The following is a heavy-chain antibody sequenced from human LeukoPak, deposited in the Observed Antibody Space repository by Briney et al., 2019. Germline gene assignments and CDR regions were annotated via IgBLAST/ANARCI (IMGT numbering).Heavy chain of an antibody. D-gene: IGHD5-18*01. V-gene: IGHV4-61*02. CDR2: IYTSGST. CDR3: AREGYSYGYDY. J-gene: IGHJ4*02. CDR1: GGSISSGSYY. Sequence: SQTLSLTCTASGGSISSGSYYWSWIRQPAGKGLEWIGRIYTSGSTNYNPSLKSRVTISVDTSKNQFSLKLSSVTAADTAVYYCAREGYSYGYDYWGQGTLVTVSS.